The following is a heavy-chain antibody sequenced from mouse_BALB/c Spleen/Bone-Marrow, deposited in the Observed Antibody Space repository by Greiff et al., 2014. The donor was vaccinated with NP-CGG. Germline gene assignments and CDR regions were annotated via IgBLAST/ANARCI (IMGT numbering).Heavy chain of an antibody. Sequence: QVQLKESGAKLVRPGVSVKISCKGSGYTFTDHAMHWVKRSHAKSLEWIGLISGYYGDAIYNQKFKGKATMTVDESSSTAYMELGRLTSEDSAIYYCARSGKVRNAMDYWGQGTSVTVSS. J-gene: IGHJ4*01. D-gene: IGHD2-14*01. CDR3: ARSGKVRNAMDY. CDR1: GYTFTDHA. CDR2: ISGYYGDA. V-gene: IGHV1S137*01.